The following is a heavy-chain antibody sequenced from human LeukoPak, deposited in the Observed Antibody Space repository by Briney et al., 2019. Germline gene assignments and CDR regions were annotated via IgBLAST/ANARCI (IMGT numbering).Heavy chain of an antibody. CDR3: WLAIPGYDAFDI. D-gene: IGHD6-19*01. Sequence: GASVKVSCKVSGYTLTELSMHWVRQAPGKGLEWMGGFDPEDGETIYAQKFQGRVTMTEDTSTDTAYMELSSLRSEDTAVYYCWLAIPGYDAFDIWGQGTMVTVSS. V-gene: IGHV1-24*01. J-gene: IGHJ3*02. CDR1: GYTLTELS. CDR2: FDPEDGET.